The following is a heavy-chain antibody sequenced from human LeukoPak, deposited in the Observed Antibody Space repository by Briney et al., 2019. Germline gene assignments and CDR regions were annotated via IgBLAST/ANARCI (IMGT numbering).Heavy chain of an antibody. J-gene: IGHJ3*02. CDR3: ARYYYGDDAFDI. V-gene: IGHV3-74*01. CDR1: GFTFSSYW. D-gene: IGHD4-17*01. CDR2: INSDGSST. Sequence: SGGSLRLSCAASGFTFSSYWMHWVRQAPGKGLVWVSRINSDGSSTSYADSVKGRFTISRDNAKNTLYLQMNSLRAEDTAVYYCARYYYGDDAFDIWGQGTMVTVSS.